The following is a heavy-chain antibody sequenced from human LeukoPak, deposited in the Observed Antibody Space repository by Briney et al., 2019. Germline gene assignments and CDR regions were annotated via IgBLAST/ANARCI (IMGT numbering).Heavy chain of an antibody. Sequence: PSETLSLTCTVSGGSISSYYWSWIWQPPGKGLEWIGYIYYSGSPNYNPSLKSRVTISVDTSKNQFSLKLTSVTAADTAVYYCATIGPWIQLRAGAFDFWGQGTMVTVSS. CDR2: IYYSGSP. V-gene: IGHV4-59*01. J-gene: IGHJ3*01. CDR1: GGSISSYY. CDR3: ATIGPWIQLRAGAFDF. D-gene: IGHD5-18*01.